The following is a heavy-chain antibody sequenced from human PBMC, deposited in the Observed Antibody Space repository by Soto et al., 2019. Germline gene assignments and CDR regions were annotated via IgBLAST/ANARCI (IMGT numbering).Heavy chain of an antibody. V-gene: IGHV3-73*01. D-gene: IGHD5-18*01. Sequence: GSLRLSCAASGFTFSGSAMHGVRQASGKGLEWVGRIRSKTNSYATAYAASVKGRFTISRDDSKNTAYLQMNSLKTEDTAVYYCTRPMTPAMAAASNYWGQGTLVTVSS. J-gene: IGHJ4*02. CDR1: GFTFSGSA. CDR3: TRPMTPAMAAASNY. CDR2: IRSKTNSYAT.